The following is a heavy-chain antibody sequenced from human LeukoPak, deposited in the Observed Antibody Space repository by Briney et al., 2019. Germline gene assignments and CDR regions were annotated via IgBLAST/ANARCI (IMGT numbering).Heavy chain of an antibody. Sequence: ASVKVSCKASGYTFTGYYMHWVRQAPGQGLEWMGWINPNSGGTNYAQKFQGRVTMTGDTSISTAYMELSRLRSDDTAVYYCARNCSSTSCFSLDPWGQGTLVTVSS. CDR3: ARNCSSTSCFSLDP. CDR1: GYTFTGYY. J-gene: IGHJ5*02. CDR2: INPNSGGT. D-gene: IGHD2-2*01. V-gene: IGHV1-2*02.